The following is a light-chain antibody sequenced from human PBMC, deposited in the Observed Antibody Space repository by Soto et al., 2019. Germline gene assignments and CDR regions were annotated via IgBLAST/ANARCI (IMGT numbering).Light chain of an antibody. V-gene: IGKV3-15*01. CDR1: QSVSSN. Sequence: EIVMTHSPATLSVSPWERATLSSSASQSVSSNLAWYQQKPGQAPRLLIYGASTRATGIPARFSGSGSGTEFTLTISSLQSEDFAVYYCQQYNNWPTWTFGQGTKVDIK. J-gene: IGKJ1*01. CDR2: GAS. CDR3: QQYNNWPTWT.